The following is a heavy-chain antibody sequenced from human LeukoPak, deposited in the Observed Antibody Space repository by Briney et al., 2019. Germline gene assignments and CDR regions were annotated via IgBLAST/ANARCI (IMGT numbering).Heavy chain of an antibody. CDR2: IYSGGST. J-gene: IGHJ4*02. CDR1: GFTVSSNY. D-gene: IGHD2-21*01. V-gene: IGHV3-53*05. CDR3: TKGHSALFDY. Sequence: QTGGSLRLSCAASGFTVSSNYMSWVRQAPGKGLEWVSVIYSGGSTYYADSVKGRFTISRDNSKNTVFLQMNSLRAEDTAVYSCTKGHSALFDYWGQGTLVTVSS.